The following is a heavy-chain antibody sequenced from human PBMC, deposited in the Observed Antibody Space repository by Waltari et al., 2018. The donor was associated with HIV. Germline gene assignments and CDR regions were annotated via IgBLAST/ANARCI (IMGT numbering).Heavy chain of an antibody. CDR1: GFTSTNYW. J-gene: IGHJ2*01. CDR2: IDHDATGT. Sequence: EVQLVESGGGLVQPGGSLRLSCAASGFTSTNYWMHWVRQVPGKGLVWVARIDHDATGTSYADSVKGRLTISRDNAKNTLHLQMNSLRLEDTAVYYCTSVFELWGRGTQVTVSS. CDR3: TSVFEL. V-gene: IGHV3-74*01.